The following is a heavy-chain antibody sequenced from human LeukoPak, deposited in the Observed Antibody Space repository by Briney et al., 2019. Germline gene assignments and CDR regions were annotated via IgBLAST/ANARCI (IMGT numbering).Heavy chain of an antibody. Sequence: SETLSLTCTVSGGSICGTSYYWGWIRQPPGKGLEWIGSIYYSGSTYYNPSLKSRVTISVDTSKNQFSLKLSSVTAADTAVYYCARVQSRLSWFDPWGQGTLVTVSS. CDR1: GGSICGTSYY. V-gene: IGHV4-39*07. CDR3: ARVQSRLSWFDP. CDR2: IYYSGST. J-gene: IGHJ5*02.